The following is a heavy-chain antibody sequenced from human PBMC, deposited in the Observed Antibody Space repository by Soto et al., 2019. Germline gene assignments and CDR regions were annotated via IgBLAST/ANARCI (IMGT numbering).Heavy chain of an antibody. Sequence: EVQLVESGGGLVQPGGSLRLSCAASGFTFSSYDMHWVHQATGKGLEWVSAIGTAGDTYYPGSVKGRFTISRENAKNSLYLQMNSLRAGDTAVYYCARGSGWYGGAFDIWGQGTMVTVSS. V-gene: IGHV3-13*01. J-gene: IGHJ3*02. CDR1: GFTFSSYD. CDR2: IGTAGDT. CDR3: ARGSGWYGGAFDI. D-gene: IGHD6-19*01.